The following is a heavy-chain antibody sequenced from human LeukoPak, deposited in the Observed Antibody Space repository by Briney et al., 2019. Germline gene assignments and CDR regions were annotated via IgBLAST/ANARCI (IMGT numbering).Heavy chain of an antibody. CDR2: ISRSGSTK. CDR3: ANYDSGVDYYYYYMDV. CDR1: GFTFSDYN. D-gene: IGHD3-22*01. J-gene: IGHJ6*03. V-gene: IGHV3-11*04. Sequence: GGSLRLSCAASGFTFSDYNMRWIRQAPGKGLEWVSSISRSGSTKYYADSVKGRFTISRDNAKNSLFLQMNSLRAEDTAVYYCANYDSGVDYYYYYMDVWGKGTTVTISS.